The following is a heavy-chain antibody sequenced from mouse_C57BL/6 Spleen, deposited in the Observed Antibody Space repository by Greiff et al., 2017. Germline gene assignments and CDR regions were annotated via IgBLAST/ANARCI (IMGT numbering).Heavy chain of an antibody. CDR1: GYTFTEYT. D-gene: IGHD2-10*02. CDR3: ARHEGYGNSHYAMDY. J-gene: IGHJ4*01. Sequence: VKLQESGAELVKPGASVKLSCKASGYTFTEYTIHWVKQRSGQGLEWIGWFYPGSGSIKYNEKFKDKATLTADKSSSTVYMELSRVTSEDSAVYFCARHEGYGNSHYAMDYWGQGTSVTVSS. V-gene: IGHV1-62-2*01. CDR2: FYPGSGSI.